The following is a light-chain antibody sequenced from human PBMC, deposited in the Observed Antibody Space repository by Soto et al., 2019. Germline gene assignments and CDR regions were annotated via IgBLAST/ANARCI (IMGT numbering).Light chain of an antibody. V-gene: IGLV2-23*02. CDR3: CSFADFTYV. Sequence: GSPGQSITISCTGTSSDIGSYDLVSWYQQHPGTAPKLIIYEVTKRPSGVSTRFSGSKSGNTASLTISGLQAVDEADYYCCSFADFTYVFGTGTKVT. J-gene: IGLJ1*01. CDR1: SSDIGSYDL. CDR2: EVT.